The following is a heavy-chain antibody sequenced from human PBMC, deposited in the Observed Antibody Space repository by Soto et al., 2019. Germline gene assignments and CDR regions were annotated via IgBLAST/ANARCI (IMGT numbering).Heavy chain of an antibody. CDR1: GGSVSSGSYY. Sequence: QVQLQESGPGLVKPSETLSLTCTVSGGSVSSGSYYWSWIRQPPGKGLEWIGYIYYSGSTNYNPSLKRRVTIPVDTSKNQVSLKLGSVTGADTAVYYCARWARNRYNWFDPWGQGTLVTVSS. CDR2: IYYSGST. V-gene: IGHV4-61*01. CDR3: ARWARNRYNWFDP. J-gene: IGHJ5*02.